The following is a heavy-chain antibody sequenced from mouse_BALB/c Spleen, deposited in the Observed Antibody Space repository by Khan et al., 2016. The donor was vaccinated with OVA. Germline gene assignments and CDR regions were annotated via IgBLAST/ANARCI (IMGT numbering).Heavy chain of an antibody. D-gene: IGHD2-4*01. CDR3: ARKDYYDYDPFPY. Sequence: VQLQQSGPGLVKPSQSLSLTCTVTGYSITSEYAWNWIRQFPGNKLEWMGYINYSGNTRFNPSLKSRAFITRDTSKNQFFLQLNSVTTEDTATYYCARKDYYDYDPFPYWGQGTLVTVSA. J-gene: IGHJ3*01. CDR2: INYSGNT. CDR1: GYSITSEYA. V-gene: IGHV3-2*02.